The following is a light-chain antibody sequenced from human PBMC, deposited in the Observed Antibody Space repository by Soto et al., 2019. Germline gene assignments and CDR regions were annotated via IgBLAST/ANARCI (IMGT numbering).Light chain of an antibody. CDR2: DAS. Sequence: DIQMTQSPSTLSASVGDRVIITCRASQSISSWLAWYQQKPGKAPKLLIYDASSLESGVPSRFSGSGSGTEFTLTISSLQPDDFATYYCQQYNSYSPLTFGPRTKVDIK. V-gene: IGKV1-5*01. J-gene: IGKJ3*01. CDR1: QSISSW. CDR3: QQYNSYSPLT.